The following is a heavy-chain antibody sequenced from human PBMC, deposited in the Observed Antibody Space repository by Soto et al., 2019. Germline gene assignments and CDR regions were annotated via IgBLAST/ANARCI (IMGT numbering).Heavy chain of an antibody. CDR3: ARAVQFNCGGNSGFDY. CDR1: GFTFSFTW. D-gene: IGHD2-21*02. CDR2: IKADGSGT. Sequence: GGSLRISCAASGFTFSFTWMHWVRQDPGKGQEWVSGIKADGSGTSYADYVKGRFTISRDNAKNTLYLQMSSLRAEDTAVYYCARAVQFNCGGNSGFDYCGQGSQVIVSS. J-gene: IGHJ4*02. V-gene: IGHV3-74*01.